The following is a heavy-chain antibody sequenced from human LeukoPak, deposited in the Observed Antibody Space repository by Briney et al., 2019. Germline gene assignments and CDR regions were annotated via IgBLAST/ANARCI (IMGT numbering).Heavy chain of an antibody. CDR1: GFTFGDYA. Sequence: GGSLRLSCTASGFTFGDYAMSWVRQAQGKGLEWVGFIRSKAYGGTTEYAASVKGRFTISRDDSKSIAYLQMNSLKTEDTAVYYCTRVSAPYYYYGMDVWGKGTTVTVSS. CDR3: TRVSAPYYYYGMDV. V-gene: IGHV3-49*04. CDR2: IRSKAYGGTT. J-gene: IGHJ6*04.